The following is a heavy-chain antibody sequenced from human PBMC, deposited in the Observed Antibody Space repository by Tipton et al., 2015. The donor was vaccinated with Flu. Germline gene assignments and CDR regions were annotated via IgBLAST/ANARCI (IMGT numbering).Heavy chain of an antibody. D-gene: IGHD4-17*01. CDR2: IYYSGST. CDR3: AREGYTVTTRWFDP. Sequence: LRLSCTVSGGSISSGDYYWSWIRQPPGKGLEWIGYIYYSGSTYYNPSLKSRVTISVDTSKNQFSLKLSSVTAADTAVYYCAREGYTVTTRWFDPWGQGTMVTVSS. CDR1: GGSISSGDYY. J-gene: IGHJ5*02. V-gene: IGHV4-30-4*01.